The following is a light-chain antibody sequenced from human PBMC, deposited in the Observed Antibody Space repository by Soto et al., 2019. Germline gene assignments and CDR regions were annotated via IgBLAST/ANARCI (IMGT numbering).Light chain of an antibody. CDR1: QSVLHSSNNKNY. CDR2: WAS. V-gene: IGKV4-1*01. J-gene: IGKJ4*01. Sequence: DIVMTQSPDSLAVSLGERATINCKSSQSVLHSSNNKNYLAWYQQRPGQPPRLLIHWASSRQSGVPDRFSGSGSGTGFTLNISSMQAADVAVYYCQQYSRTPPTFGGGTKVESK. CDR3: QQYSRTPPT.